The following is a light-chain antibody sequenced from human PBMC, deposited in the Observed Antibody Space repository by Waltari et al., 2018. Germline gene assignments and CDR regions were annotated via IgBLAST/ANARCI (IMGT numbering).Light chain of an antibody. CDR1: GSNIGNNF. Sequence: QSVLTQPPSVSAAPGQKVTISCSGTGSNIGNNFVSWYQQLPGTAPKLLIYDKNKRPSGIPDRFSGSKSGTSATLGITGLQTGDEADYYCGTWDTVLSVVFGGGTKLTVL. CDR3: GTWDTVLSVV. CDR2: DKN. J-gene: IGLJ3*02. V-gene: IGLV1-51*01.